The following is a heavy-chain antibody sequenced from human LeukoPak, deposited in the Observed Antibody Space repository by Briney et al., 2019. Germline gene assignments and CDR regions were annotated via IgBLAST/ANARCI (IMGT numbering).Heavy chain of an antibody. V-gene: IGHV3-23*01. Sequence: HPGGSLRLSCAASGFTFSSYAMSWVRQAPGKGLEWVSAISGSGGSTYYADSVKGRFTISRDNSKNTLYLQMNSLRAEDTAVYYCAKGCGGDCYIVIDYWGQGTLVTVSS. J-gene: IGHJ4*02. D-gene: IGHD2-21*02. CDR3: AKGCGGDCYIVIDY. CDR1: GFTFSSYA. CDR2: ISGSGGST.